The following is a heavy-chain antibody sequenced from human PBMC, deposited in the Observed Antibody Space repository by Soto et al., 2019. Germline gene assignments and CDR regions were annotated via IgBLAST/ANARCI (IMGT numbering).Heavy chain of an antibody. CDR3: ARDPSGEVVPAASDS. CDR2: IGPHNGKT. CDR1: GYIFSNYG. J-gene: IGHJ4*02. D-gene: IGHD2-2*01. Sequence: QVHLVQSGAEVKKPGASVKVSCKASGYIFSNYGVTWVRQAPGQGLEWMGWIGPHNGKTDYAQNFQGRVTMTADTSTSTAYMELRSLRSDDTAVYYCARDPSGEVVPAASDSWGQGTLVTVSS. V-gene: IGHV1-18*01.